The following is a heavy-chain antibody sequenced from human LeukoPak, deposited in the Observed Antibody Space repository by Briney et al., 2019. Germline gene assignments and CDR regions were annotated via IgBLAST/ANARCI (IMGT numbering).Heavy chain of an antibody. CDR3: ARERADSTGWNSFDI. D-gene: IGHD6-19*01. J-gene: IGHJ3*02. Sequence: GASVKVSCKAYDYTFTSYAVHWVRQARGQGREWMGWISGGNGNTKYSQKFQGRVTITRDTSASTAYMELSSLRSEDTAVYYCARERADSTGWNSFDIWGQGTMVTVSS. V-gene: IGHV1-3*01. CDR2: ISGGNGNT. CDR1: DYTFTSYA.